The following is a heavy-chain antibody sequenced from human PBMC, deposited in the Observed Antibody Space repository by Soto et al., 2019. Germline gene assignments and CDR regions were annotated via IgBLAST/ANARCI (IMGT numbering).Heavy chain of an antibody. CDR3: ARRAETNGWNGFGAAKYYFDF. CDR1: GYTFTSYD. J-gene: IGHJ4*02. CDR2: MNPNTGNS. V-gene: IGHV1-8*01. D-gene: IGHD1-1*01. Sequence: GSVKVSCKASGYTFTSYDIYWVRQATGQGLEWMGWMNPNTGNSGYAQKFQGRVTMTSDTSISTAHMELSSLRSEDTAVYYCARRAETNGWNGFGAAKYYFDFWGQGTLVPVSS.